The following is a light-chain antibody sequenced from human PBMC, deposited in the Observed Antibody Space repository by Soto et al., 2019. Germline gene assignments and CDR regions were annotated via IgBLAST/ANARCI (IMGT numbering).Light chain of an antibody. CDR1: KSISSW. V-gene: IGKV1-5*03. Sequence: DIQMTQSPSTLSASVGDRVTINCRASKSISSWLAWYQQKPGKAPNLLIYKASSLESGVPSRFSGSGSGTAFTLTISSLQPYDLATYYCQQYNNYPWTFGQGTKVEFK. CDR2: KAS. J-gene: IGKJ1*01. CDR3: QQYNNYPWT.